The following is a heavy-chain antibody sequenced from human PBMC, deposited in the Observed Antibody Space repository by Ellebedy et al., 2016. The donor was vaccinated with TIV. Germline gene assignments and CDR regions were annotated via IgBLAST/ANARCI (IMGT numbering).Heavy chain of an antibody. CDR1: GFIFSNYW. CDR3: ASRPPSETYYAVFDY. V-gene: IGHV3-7*01. Sequence: GESLKISCAASGFIFSNYWMTWVRQSPGKGLEWVANIKKDGSEKYYVDSVKGRFTISRDNTKNSLYLQMNSLRAEDTAVYYCASRPPSETYYAVFDYWGPGTQVTASS. D-gene: IGHD1-26*01. J-gene: IGHJ4*02. CDR2: IKKDGSEK.